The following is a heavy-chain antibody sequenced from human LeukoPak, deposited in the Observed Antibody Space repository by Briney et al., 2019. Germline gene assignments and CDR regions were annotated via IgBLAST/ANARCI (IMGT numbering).Heavy chain of an antibody. CDR2: INPNSGGT. CDR1: GYTFTGSY. V-gene: IGHV1-2*02. J-gene: IGHJ4*02. D-gene: IGHD3-10*01. Sequence: GASVKVSCKASGYTFTGSYMHWVRQAPGQGLEWMGWINPNSGGTNYAQKFQGRVTMTRDTSISTAYMELSRLRSDDTAVYYCARSAFGELLQDDYWGQGTLVTVSS. CDR3: ARSAFGELLQDDY.